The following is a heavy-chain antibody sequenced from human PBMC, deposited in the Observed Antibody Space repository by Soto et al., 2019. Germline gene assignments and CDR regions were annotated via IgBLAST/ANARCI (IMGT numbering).Heavy chain of an antibody. CDR1: GYTFTGYY. CDR2: INPNSGGT. V-gene: IGHV1-2*04. Sequence: GASVKVSCKASGYTFTGYYMHWVRQAPGQGLEWMGWINPNSGGTNYAQKFQGWVTMTRDTSISTAYMELSRLRSDGTAVYYCAGVGGFVYDFWNSGMDVWGQGTTVTVSS. CDR3: AGVGGFVYDFWNSGMDV. J-gene: IGHJ6*02. D-gene: IGHD3-3*01.